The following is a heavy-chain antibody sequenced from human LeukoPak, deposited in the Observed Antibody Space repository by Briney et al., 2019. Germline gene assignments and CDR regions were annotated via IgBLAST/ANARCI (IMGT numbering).Heavy chain of an antibody. J-gene: IGHJ4*02. V-gene: IGHV5-51*01. Sequence: GASLKISCKGSGYSFTNNWIGWVRQMPGKGLEWMGIIYPDDSNTRYSPSFRGQVTISADKSISTAYLQWSSLKASDTAMYYCARLSTEAGNFFDYWGQGSLVTVSS. CDR1: GYSFTNNW. CDR3: ARLSTEAGNFFDY. CDR2: IYPDDSNT.